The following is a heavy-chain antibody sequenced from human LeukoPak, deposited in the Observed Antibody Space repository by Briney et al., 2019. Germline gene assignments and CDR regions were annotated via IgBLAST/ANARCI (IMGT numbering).Heavy chain of an antibody. CDR1: GGSISSSSYY. CDR3: ASYIHSSSWYLQVRAYFDY. D-gene: IGHD6-13*01. Sequence: PSETLSITCTVSGGSISSSSYYWGWIRQPPGKGLEWIGSIYYSGSTYYNPSLKSRVTISVDTSKNQFSLKLSSVTAADTAVYYYASYIHSSSWYLQVRAYFDYWGQGTLVTVSS. J-gene: IGHJ4*02. CDR2: IYYSGST. V-gene: IGHV4-39*07.